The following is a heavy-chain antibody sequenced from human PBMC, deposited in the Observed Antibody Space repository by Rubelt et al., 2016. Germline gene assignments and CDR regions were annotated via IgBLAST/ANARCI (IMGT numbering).Heavy chain of an antibody. D-gene: IGHD2-21*01. CDR1: GGSVSSSG. V-gene: IGHV3-7*01. Sequence: QLQESGPRLVKPLETLPLTCSVSGGSVSSSGYYWAWVRQSPGKGLEWVANIKQDGSEKYYVDSVKGRFTISRDNAKNSLYLQMNSVRAEDTSVYYCARRRVGAIGDWGQGTLVTVSS. CDR2: IKQDGSEK. CDR3: ARRRVGAIGD. J-gene: IGHJ4*02.